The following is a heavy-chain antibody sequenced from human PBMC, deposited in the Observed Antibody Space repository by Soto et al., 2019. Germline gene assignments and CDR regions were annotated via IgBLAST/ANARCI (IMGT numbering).Heavy chain of an antibody. J-gene: IGHJ6*02. V-gene: IGHV3-11*05. CDR3: ARVYSSSWHLDV. Sequence: QVQLVESGGGLVQPGGSLRLSCAASPFTFSDYYMSWIRQAPGKGLEWISCISSSRSSTNYADSVKGRFTISRDNAKNSLYLQMNSLRVEDTAVYYCARVYSSSWHLDVWGQGTTVTVSS. CDR1: PFTFSDYY. CDR2: ISSSRSST. D-gene: IGHD6-13*01.